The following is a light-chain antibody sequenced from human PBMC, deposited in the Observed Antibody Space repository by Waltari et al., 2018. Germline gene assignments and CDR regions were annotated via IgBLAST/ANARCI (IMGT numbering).Light chain of an antibody. Sequence: SYELTQPLSVSVALGQTARITCGGNNIGSKNVHWYQQKPGQAPVLVIYRESNRPSGIPERFSGSNSGNTATLTISRAQAGDEADYYCQVWDSSIWVFGGGTKLTVL. CDR3: QVWDSSIWV. CDR2: RES. CDR1: NIGSKN. J-gene: IGLJ3*02. V-gene: IGLV3-9*01.